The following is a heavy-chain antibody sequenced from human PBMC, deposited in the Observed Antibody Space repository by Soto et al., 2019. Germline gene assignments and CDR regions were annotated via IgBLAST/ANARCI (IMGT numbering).Heavy chain of an antibody. Sequence: QVQLQQWGAGLLKPSEPLSLTCADYGGSFSGYYWSWIRQPPGQGLEWIGEINHSGSTHYNPSLKSRVTISVDTSKSQFAQKMGSVTAADTAVYYCARVPHSSGWYVGRDYWGQGTRVTVSS. CDR2: INHSGST. CDR1: GGSFSGYY. V-gene: IGHV4-34*01. CDR3: ARVPHSSGWYVGRDY. J-gene: IGHJ4*02. D-gene: IGHD6-19*01.